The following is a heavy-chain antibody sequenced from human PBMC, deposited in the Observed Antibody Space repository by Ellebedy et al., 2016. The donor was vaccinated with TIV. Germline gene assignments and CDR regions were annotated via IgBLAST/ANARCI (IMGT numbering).Heavy chain of an antibody. V-gene: IGHV3-23*01. D-gene: IGHD5-24*01. CDR3: AKCQIGYKSREQFHFEY. Sequence: PGGSLRLSCAASGFSFSGFAMSWVRQAPGKGLQWVSTTSGSGVTTYYADSVRGRFTVSRDNSKNTLDLQMNNVRAEDTAVYYCAKCQIGYKSREQFHFEYWGQGALVTVSS. CDR2: TSGSGVTT. J-gene: IGHJ4*02. CDR1: GFSFSGFA.